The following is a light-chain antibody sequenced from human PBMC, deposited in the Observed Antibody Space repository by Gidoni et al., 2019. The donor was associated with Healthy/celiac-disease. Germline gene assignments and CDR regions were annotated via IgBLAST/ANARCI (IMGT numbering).Light chain of an antibody. J-gene: IGKJ2*02. CDR1: QSISSY. V-gene: IGKV1-39*01. Sequence: DIQLTQSPSSLSASVGDRVTITCRASQSISSYLNWYQQKPGKAPKLLIYAASSLQSGGPSRFSGSGSGTDFTLTISSLQPEDFATYYCQQSYSTPLSTFGQGTKLEIK. CDR3: QQSYSTPLST. CDR2: AAS.